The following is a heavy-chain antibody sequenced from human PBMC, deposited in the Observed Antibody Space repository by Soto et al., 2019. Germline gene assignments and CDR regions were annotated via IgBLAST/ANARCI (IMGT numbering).Heavy chain of an antibody. V-gene: IGHV1-24*01. Sequence: SASVKVSCKVSGYTLTELSMHWVRQAPGKGLEWMGGFDPEDGETIYAQKFQGRVTMTEDTSTDTAYMELSSLRSEDTAVYYCATQMYDSSGYNYYYYGMDVWGQGTTVTVS. CDR3: ATQMYDSSGYNYYYYGMDV. D-gene: IGHD3-22*01. CDR2: FDPEDGET. J-gene: IGHJ6*02. CDR1: GYTLTELS.